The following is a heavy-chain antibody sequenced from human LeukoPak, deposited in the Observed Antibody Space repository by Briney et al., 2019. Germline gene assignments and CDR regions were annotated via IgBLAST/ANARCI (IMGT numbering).Heavy chain of an antibody. V-gene: IGHV5-51*01. CDR2: IYPGDSDT. J-gene: IGHJ4*02. CDR3: ARRGEAMDPFDY. CDR1: GYSFTSYW. D-gene: IGHD5-18*01. Sequence: GESLKISCKDSGYSFTSYWIGWVRQTPGKGLEWMGIIYPGDSDTRYSPSFQGQVTISADKSINTAYLQWSSLKASDTAIYYCARRGEAMDPFDYWGQGTLVTVPS.